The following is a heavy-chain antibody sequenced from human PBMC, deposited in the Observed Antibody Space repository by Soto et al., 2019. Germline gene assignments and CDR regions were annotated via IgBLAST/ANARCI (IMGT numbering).Heavy chain of an antibody. D-gene: IGHD3-22*01. CDR1: GYTFTSYG. CDR2: ISAYNGNT. Sequence: ASVKVSCKASGYTFTSYGISWVRQAPGQGLEWMGWISAYNGNTNYAQKLQGRVTMTTDTSTSTAYMELRSLRSDDTAVDYCASSYYDSSGYPLDYWGQGTLVTVSS. V-gene: IGHV1-18*01. CDR3: ASSYYDSSGYPLDY. J-gene: IGHJ4*02.